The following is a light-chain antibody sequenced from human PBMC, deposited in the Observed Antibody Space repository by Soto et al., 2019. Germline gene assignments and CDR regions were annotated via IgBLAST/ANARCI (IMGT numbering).Light chain of an antibody. J-gene: IGLJ1*01. Sequence: QSALTQPPSASGSPGQSVTISCTGTSSDVGGYNRVSWYLHHPGKAPKLILYEVDKRPSGVPDRFSGSKSGNTASLTVSGLKAGDEADYYCTSFADTYNWVFGTGTKVTV. CDR2: EVD. CDR1: SSDVGGYNR. V-gene: IGLV2-8*01. CDR3: TSFADTYNWV.